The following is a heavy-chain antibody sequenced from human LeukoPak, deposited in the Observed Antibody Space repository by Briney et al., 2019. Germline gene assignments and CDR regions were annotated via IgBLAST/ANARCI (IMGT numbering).Heavy chain of an antibody. D-gene: IGHD3-10*01. V-gene: IGHV4-34*01. CDR3: ARGPGASKRSGAWYFDL. Sequence: PSETLSLTCAVYGGSFSGYYWSWIRQPPGKGLEWIGEINHSGSTNYNPSLKSRVTISVDTSKNQFSLKLSSVTAADTAVYYRARGPGASKRSGAWYFDLWGRGTLVTVSS. J-gene: IGHJ2*01. CDR2: INHSGST. CDR1: GGSFSGYY.